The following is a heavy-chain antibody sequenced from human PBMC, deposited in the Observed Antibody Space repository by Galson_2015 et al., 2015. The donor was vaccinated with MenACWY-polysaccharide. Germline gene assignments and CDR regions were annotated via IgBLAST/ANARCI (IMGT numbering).Heavy chain of an antibody. CDR2: MSYSGFT. Sequence: SEPLSLTCAVSGGSITSHFWTWIRQPPGKGLEWIGYMSYSGFTKYNPSLWSRVSTSVDTSKNQFSLRLYSVTGADTAVYYCARIETGGGSFGWFGPWGQGTLVTVSS. CDR1: GGSITSHF. V-gene: IGHV4-59*11. D-gene: IGHD3-16*01. J-gene: IGHJ5*02. CDR3: ARIETGGGSFGWFGP.